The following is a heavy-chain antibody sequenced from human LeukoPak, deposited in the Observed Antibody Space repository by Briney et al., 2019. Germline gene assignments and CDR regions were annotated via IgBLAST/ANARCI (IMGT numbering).Heavy chain of an antibody. D-gene: IGHD4/OR15-4a*01. Sequence: PSQTLSLTCTVSGGSISSGCYYWGWIRQHPGKGLEWVGYIYYSGSTYYNPSLKTRVTISVDTSKNQFSLKLSSVTAADTAVYYCARESAPNYDLDYWGQGTLVTVSS. CDR1: GGSISSGCYY. CDR3: ARESAPNYDLDY. CDR2: IYYSGST. V-gene: IGHV4-31*03. J-gene: IGHJ4*02.